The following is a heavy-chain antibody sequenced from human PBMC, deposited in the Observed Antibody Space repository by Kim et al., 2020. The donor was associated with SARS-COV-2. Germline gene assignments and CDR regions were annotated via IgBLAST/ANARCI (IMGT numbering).Heavy chain of an antibody. CDR1: GFTFSSYA. CDR3: AKDRVFAMVRGLLDY. Sequence: GGSLRLSCAASGFTFSSYAMSWVRQAPGKGLEWVSAIKGSGGSTYYAESVKGRFTVSRDNAKNTLYLQMNSLRAEDTAVYYCAKDRVFAMVRGLLDYWGPGTLVTGSS. V-gene: IGHV3-23*01. D-gene: IGHD3-10*01. CDR2: IKGSGGST. J-gene: IGHJ4*02.